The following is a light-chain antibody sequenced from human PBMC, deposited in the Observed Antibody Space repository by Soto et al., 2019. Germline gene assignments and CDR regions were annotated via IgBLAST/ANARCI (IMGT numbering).Light chain of an antibody. Sequence: QMTQSPSTLSASVGDRVTITCRASQTISDWLAWYQQKPGKAPKLLIYDASSLESGVPSRFSGSGSGTEFTLTISSLQPGDFATYFCQEYKTYPFTFGPGTKVDIK. CDR2: DAS. J-gene: IGKJ3*01. V-gene: IGKV1-5*01. CDR1: QTISDW. CDR3: QEYKTYPFT.